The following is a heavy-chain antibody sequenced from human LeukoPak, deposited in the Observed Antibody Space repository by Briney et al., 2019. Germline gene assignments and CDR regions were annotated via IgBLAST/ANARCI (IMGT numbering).Heavy chain of an antibody. CDR1: GGSISSGSYY. V-gene: IGHV4-61*10. CDR2: IYYSGST. CDR3: ASGPYPAAGTDHQFDY. Sequence: PSETLSLTCTVSGGSISSGSYYWTWIRQPAGKGLEWIGYIYYSGSTHYNPSLRSRVTMSVDTSKNQFSLRLTSVTAADTALYYCASGPYPAAGTDHQFDYWGQGTLVTVSS. J-gene: IGHJ4*02. D-gene: IGHD6-13*01.